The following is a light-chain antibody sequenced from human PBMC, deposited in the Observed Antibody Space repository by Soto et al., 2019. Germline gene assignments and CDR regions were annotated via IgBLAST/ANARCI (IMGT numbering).Light chain of an antibody. CDR2: DAS. V-gene: IGKV3-11*01. CDR3: HQRSSWPRA. Sequence: EIVLTQSPATLSLSPGERATLSCRASQSVSSYLAWYQQKPGQVPRLVIYDASNRATGIPGRFSGSGSGTDFTLTISSLEHEDFGVYYCHQRSSWPRAFGQGTKVEIK. CDR1: QSVSSY. J-gene: IGKJ1*01.